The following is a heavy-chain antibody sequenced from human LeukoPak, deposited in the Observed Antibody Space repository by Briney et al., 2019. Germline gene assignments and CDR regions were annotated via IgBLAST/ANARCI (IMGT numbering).Heavy chain of an antibody. J-gene: IGHJ4*02. CDR3: ARVGGGYSIDY. CDR1: GFTFSTYW. CDR2: INTDGSGT. V-gene: IGHV3-74*01. Sequence: GGSLRLSCAASGFTFSTYWMQWVRQAPRKGLVWVSRINTDGSGTTYADSVKGRFTISRDNAKNTLSLQMNSLRADDTAVFYCARVGGGYSIDYWGQGTLVTVSS. D-gene: IGHD2-15*01.